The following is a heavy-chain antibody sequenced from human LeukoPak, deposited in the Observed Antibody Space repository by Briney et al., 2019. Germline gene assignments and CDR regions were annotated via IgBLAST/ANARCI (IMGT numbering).Heavy chain of an antibody. J-gene: IGHJ4*02. D-gene: IGHD3-22*01. CDR3: ARGYDSTGYFSK. CDR1: GYTITSYE. Sequence: ASVKVSCKAFGYTITSYEMNWVRQAPGQGLEWMGWINTTTGNPTYAQGFTGRFVFSLDTSVSTAYLQISSLKPEDSAVYFCARGYDSTGYFSKWGQGTLVIVPS. CDR2: INTTTGNP. V-gene: IGHV7-4-1*02.